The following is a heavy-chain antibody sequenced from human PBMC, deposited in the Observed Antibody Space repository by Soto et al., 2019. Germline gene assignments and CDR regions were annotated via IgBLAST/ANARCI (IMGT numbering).Heavy chain of an antibody. V-gene: IGHV3-21*01. J-gene: IGHJ5*02. CDR1: GFSFSNYN. CDR3: ARESRGFDH. Sequence: EVQLVESGGGLVNPGGSLRLSCVASGFSFSNYNMNWVRQAPGKGLEWVSSISSSSSTNTYYADSVKGRFTISRDNAKNSLYLKMQSMRADDTAVDYCARESRGFDHWGQGTLVAVSS. CDR2: ISSSSSTNT.